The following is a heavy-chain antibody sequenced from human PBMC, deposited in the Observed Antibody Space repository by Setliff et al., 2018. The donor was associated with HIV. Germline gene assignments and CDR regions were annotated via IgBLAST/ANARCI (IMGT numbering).Heavy chain of an antibody. CDR2: IFSSGST. Sequence: SETLSLTCTVSGDSISSYSWNWIRQSPGGGLEWIGCIFSSGSTKYNPSLQSRVTMSIDTSKNQFSLRLTAVAAAETAVYYCARRTDDSGSFPDKNWFDTWGQGSLVTVSS. D-gene: IGHD3-10*01. CDR3: ARRTDDSGSFPDKNWFDT. CDR1: GDSISSYS. V-gene: IGHV4-4*09. J-gene: IGHJ5*02.